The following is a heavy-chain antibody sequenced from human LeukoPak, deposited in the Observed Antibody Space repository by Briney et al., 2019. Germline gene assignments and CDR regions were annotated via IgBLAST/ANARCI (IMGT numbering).Heavy chain of an antibody. CDR2: TKEDGSEK. D-gene: IGHD3-10*01. CDR1: GFTFRNHW. Sequence: GGSLRLSCAASGFTFRNHWMSWVRQAPGKGLEWVANTKEDGSEKHYVDSVKGRFTIPRDNAKDSLYLQMNSLRAEDTAVYYCVRDVSGGAVKLYDSWGQGTLVTVSS. V-gene: IGHV3-7*01. CDR3: VRDVSGGAVKLYDS. J-gene: IGHJ4*02.